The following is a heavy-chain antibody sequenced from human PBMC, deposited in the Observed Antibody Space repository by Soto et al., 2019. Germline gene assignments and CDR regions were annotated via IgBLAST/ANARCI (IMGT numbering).Heavy chain of an antibody. Sequence: ASVKVSCKASGYTFINYPLHWVRQAPGQRLEWMGWIKIVNGKTKYLDKLQGRVTMTRDTSASTVYMEMSSLRSEDSALYFCARGIHGDYGEGAYWG. V-gene: IGHV1-3*04. D-gene: IGHD4-17*01. CDR3: ARGIHGDYGEGAY. CDR1: GYTFINYP. CDR2: IKIVNGKT. J-gene: IGHJ4*01.